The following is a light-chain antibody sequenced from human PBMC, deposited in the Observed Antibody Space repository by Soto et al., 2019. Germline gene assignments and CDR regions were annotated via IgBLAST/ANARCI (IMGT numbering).Light chain of an antibody. CDR3: SSYAGTTSYV. CDR2: EVS. Sequence: QSVLTQPPSASVSPGQSVTISCTGTSSDIGGYNYVSWYQQHPGKAPELMIYEVSKRPSGVPDRFSGSKSGNTASLTVSGLQAEDEADYYCSSYAGTTSYVFGTGTKVTVL. V-gene: IGLV2-8*01. CDR1: SSDIGGYNY. J-gene: IGLJ1*01.